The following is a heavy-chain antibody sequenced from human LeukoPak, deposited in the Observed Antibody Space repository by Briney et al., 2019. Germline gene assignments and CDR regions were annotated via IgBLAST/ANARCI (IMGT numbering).Heavy chain of an antibody. CDR2: IKQDGSEK. CDR3: VRDGDTSGYTN. J-gene: IGHJ4*02. D-gene: IGHD3-22*01. Sequence: GGSLRLSCAASGFTFSSYWMPWVRQAPGKGMEWVANIKQDGSEKYYVDSEKGRFTISRDNAKNSLYLQMNSLRAQDTAVYSCVRDGDTSGYTNWGQGTLVTVSS. V-gene: IGHV3-7*01. CDR1: GFTFSSYW.